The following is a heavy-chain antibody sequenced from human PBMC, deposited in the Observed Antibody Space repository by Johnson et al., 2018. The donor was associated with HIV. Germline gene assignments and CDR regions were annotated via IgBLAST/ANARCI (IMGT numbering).Heavy chain of an antibody. CDR1: GFTVSSNY. J-gene: IGHJ3*02. CDR2: IYSGGST. Sequence: MLLVESGGDLVQPGGSLRLSCAASGFTVSSNYMSWVRQAPGKGLEWVSVIYSGGSTYYADPVKGRFTISRDSSKNTLYLQMNSLRAEDTAVDYCSRYQFYSSSWYATFDIWGQGTMVTVSS. V-gene: IGHV3-53*01. D-gene: IGHD6-13*01. CDR3: SRYQFYSSSWYATFDI.